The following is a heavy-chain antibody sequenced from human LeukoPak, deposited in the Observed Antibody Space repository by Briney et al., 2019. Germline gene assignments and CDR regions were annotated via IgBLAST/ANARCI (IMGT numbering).Heavy chain of an antibody. Sequence: SETLSLTCTVSGGSISSYYWSWIRQPSGKGLEWIGYIYYSGSTNYNPSLKSRVTISVDTSKNQFSLKLSSVTAADTAVYYCARAGDFWSGYFPDYWGQGTLVTVSS. CDR3: ARAGDFWSGYFPDY. V-gene: IGHV4-59*01. CDR2: IYYSGST. D-gene: IGHD3-3*01. J-gene: IGHJ4*02. CDR1: GGSISSYY.